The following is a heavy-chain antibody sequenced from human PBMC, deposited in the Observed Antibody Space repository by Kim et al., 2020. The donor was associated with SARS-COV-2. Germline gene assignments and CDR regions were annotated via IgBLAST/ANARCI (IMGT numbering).Heavy chain of an antibody. CDR2: ISYDGSNK. D-gene: IGHD1-26*01. J-gene: IGHJ4*02. CDR1: GFTFNTYG. CDR3: AKSFSGSYFGYDY. Sequence: GGSLRLSCAASGFTFNTYGIHWVRQAPGKGLEWVAVISYDGSNKYYVDSVKGRFTISRDNSKNTLYLQMNSLRIEDTAVYYCAKSFSGSYFGYDYWGQGTLVTVSS. V-gene: IGHV3-30*18.